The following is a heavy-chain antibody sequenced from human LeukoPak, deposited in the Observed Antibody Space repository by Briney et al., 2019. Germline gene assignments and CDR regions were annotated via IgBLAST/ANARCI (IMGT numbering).Heavy chain of an antibody. Sequence: SETLSLTCTVSGGSISSYYWSWIRQPPGKGLEWIGYISYSGSTNYKSSLKSRVTISVDMSKNQFSLKLSSVTAADTAVYYCARESGSSLNDAFDIWGQGTMVTVSS. J-gene: IGHJ3*02. D-gene: IGHD3-10*01. V-gene: IGHV4-59*08. CDR3: ARESGSSLNDAFDI. CDR1: GGSISSYY. CDR2: ISYSGST.